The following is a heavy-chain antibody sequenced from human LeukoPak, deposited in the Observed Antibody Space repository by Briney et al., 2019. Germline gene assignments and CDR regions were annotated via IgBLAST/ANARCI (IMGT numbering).Heavy chain of an antibody. CDR2: MYNSGST. J-gene: IGHJ3*01. CDR1: GGSISTYY. D-gene: IGHD1-26*01. Sequence: SETLSLTGTVSGGSISTYYWSWIRQPPGKGLEWIGYMYNSGSTNYNPSLKSRATISIDTSKNQVSLRLSSVTAADTAVYYCARQGSGGRSFDVWGQGTMVTVSS. V-gene: IGHV4-59*08. CDR3: ARQGSGGRSFDV.